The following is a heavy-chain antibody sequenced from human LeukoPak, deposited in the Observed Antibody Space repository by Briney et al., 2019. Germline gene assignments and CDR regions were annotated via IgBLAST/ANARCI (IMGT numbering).Heavy chain of an antibody. CDR1: GGSVSSGSYY. Sequence: SETLSLTCTVSGGSVSSGSYYWSWIRQPPGKGLEWIGYIYYSGSTNYNPSLKSRVTISVDRSKNQFSLKLSSVTAADTAVYYCAASPYYYGSGGMDVWGQGTTVTVSS. J-gene: IGHJ6*02. V-gene: IGHV4-61*01. CDR3: AASPYYYGSGGMDV. D-gene: IGHD3-10*01. CDR2: IYYSGST.